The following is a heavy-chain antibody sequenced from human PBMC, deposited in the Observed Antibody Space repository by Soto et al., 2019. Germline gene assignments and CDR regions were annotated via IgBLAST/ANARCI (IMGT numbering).Heavy chain of an antibody. Sequence: LSLTCTVSGGSISSGGNYWSWIRQHPGKGLEWIGYIYYSGSTYYNPSLKSRVTISVDTSKNQFSLKLSFVTAADTAVYYCARLNRDIVVGHDAFDIWGQGTMVTVSS. CDR1: GGSISSGGNY. D-gene: IGHD2-15*01. V-gene: IGHV4-31*03. CDR2: IYYSGST. CDR3: ARLNRDIVVGHDAFDI. J-gene: IGHJ3*02.